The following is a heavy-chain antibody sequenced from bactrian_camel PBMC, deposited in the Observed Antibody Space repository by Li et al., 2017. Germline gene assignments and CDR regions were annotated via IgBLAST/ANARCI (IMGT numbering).Heavy chain of an antibody. CDR3: AARLACYEDDYRRSDTFGY. Sequence: HVQLVESGGGSVQAGGSLRLSCAASGYTYNRNCMGWLRQAPGKEREGVAAIYTGAPRTYYADSVKGRVTISQDDRKRTLYLQMDHLKPEDTGMYYCAARLACYEDDYRRSDTFGYWGQGTQVTVS. D-gene: IGHD4*01. V-gene: IGHV3S1*01. CDR1: GYTYNRNC. J-gene: IGHJ6*01. CDR2: IYTGAPRT.